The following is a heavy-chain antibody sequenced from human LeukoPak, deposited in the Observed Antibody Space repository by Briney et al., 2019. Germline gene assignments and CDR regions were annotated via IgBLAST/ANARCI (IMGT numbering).Heavy chain of an antibody. CDR2: ISYDGSNK. Sequence: GGSLRLSCAASGFTFSSYAMHWVRQAPGKGLEWVAVISYDGSNKHYADSVKGRFTISRDNSKNTLYLQMNSLRAEDTAVYYCARARRVYNNYGIDYWGQGTLVTVSS. CDR3: ARARRVYNNYGIDY. CDR1: GFTFSSYA. V-gene: IGHV3-30-3*01. J-gene: IGHJ4*02. D-gene: IGHD4-11*01.